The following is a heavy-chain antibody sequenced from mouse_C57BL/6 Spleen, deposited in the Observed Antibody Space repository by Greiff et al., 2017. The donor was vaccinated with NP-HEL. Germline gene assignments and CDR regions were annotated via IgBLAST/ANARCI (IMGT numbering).Heavy chain of an antibody. CDR2: IYPGDGDT. Sequence: QVQLKESGAELVKPGASVKISCKASGYAFSSYWMNWVKQRPGKGLEWIGQIYPGDGDTNYNGKFKGKATLTADKSSSTAYMQLSSLTSEDSAVYFCARQDNPTMVTTWFAYWGQGTLVTVSA. CDR1: GYAFSSYW. J-gene: IGHJ3*01. CDR3: ARQDNPTMVTTWFAY. D-gene: IGHD2-9*01. V-gene: IGHV1-80*01.